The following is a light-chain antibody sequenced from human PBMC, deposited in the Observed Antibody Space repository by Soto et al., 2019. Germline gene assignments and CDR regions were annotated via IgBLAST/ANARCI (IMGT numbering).Light chain of an antibody. CDR2: DVS. J-gene: IGLJ1*01. CDR1: SSDVGGYNY. CDR3: SSYTTSNTRQIV. Sequence: QSVLTQPASVSGSPGQSITISCTGTSSDVGGYNYVSWYQHHPGKAPELIIYDVSNRPSGVSNRFSGSKSGNTASLTISGLQPEDEADYYCSSYTTSNTRQIVFVTGTKVTVL. V-gene: IGLV2-14*03.